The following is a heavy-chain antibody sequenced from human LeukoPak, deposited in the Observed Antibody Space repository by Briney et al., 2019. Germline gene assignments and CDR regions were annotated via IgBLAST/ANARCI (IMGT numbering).Heavy chain of an antibody. CDR3: AKYGYSYGPYYFDY. CDR2: IYYSGST. D-gene: IGHD5-18*01. CDR1: GDSISGFY. Sequence: TSETLSLTCTVSGDSISGFYWSWIRQPPGKGLEWIGYIYYSGSTNYNPSLKGRVTISVDTSKNQFSLKLSSVTAADTAVYYCAKYGYSYGPYYFDYWGQGTLVTVSS. V-gene: IGHV4-59*08. J-gene: IGHJ4*02.